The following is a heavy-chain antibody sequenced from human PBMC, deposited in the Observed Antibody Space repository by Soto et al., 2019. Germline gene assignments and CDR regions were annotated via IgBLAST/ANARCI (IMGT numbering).Heavy chain of an antibody. CDR1: GYTFTSYG. D-gene: IGHD6-19*01. J-gene: IGHJ4*02. CDR2: ISAYNGNT. V-gene: IGHV1-18*01. CDR3: AGRAYSGGSDFDY. Sequence: QVQLVQSGAEVKKPGASVKVSCKASGYTFTSYGISWVRQAPGQGLEWMGWISAYNGNTNYAQKLQGRGTKNPDTAASTRYMEPRSRTSADPAVYGCAGRAYSGGSDFDYWGQGTLVTVSS.